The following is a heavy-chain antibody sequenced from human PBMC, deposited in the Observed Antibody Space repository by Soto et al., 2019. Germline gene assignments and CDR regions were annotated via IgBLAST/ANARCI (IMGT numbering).Heavy chain of an antibody. CDR1: GFSLSNARMG. CDR2: IFSNDEK. CDR3: ARIPSHDILTGYYYFDY. Sequence: QVTLKESGPVLVKPTETLTLTCTVSGFSLSNARMGVSWIRQPPGKALEWLAHIFSNDEKSYSTSLKSRLTLSTDTSKSQVVLTMTNMDPVDTATYYCARIPSHDILTGYYYFDYWGQGTLVNVSS. V-gene: IGHV2-26*01. J-gene: IGHJ4*02. D-gene: IGHD3-9*01.